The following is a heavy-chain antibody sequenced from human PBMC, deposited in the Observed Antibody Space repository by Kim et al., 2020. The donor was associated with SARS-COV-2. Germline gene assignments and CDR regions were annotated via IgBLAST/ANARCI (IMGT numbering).Heavy chain of an antibody. CDR3: ARVGYGSGSYYAPIKYYYYGMDV. CDR2: IIPIFGTA. V-gene: IGHV1-69*13. J-gene: IGHJ6*02. D-gene: IGHD3-10*01. Sequence: SVKVSCKASGDTFSSYAISWVRQAPGQGLEWMGGIIPIFGTANYAQKFQGRVTITADESTSTAYMELSSLRSEDTAVYYCARVGYGSGSYYAPIKYYYYGMDVWGQGTTVTVSS. CDR1: GDTFSSYA.